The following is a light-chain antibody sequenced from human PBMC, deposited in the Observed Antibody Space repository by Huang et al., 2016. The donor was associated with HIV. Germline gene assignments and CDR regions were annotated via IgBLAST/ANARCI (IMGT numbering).Light chain of an antibody. CDR2: AAS. V-gene: IGKV1-39*01. J-gene: IGKJ4*01. CDR1: QSISSY. Sequence: DIQMTQSPSSLSASVGDRVTITCRASQSISSYLNWYQQKPGKAPKLVIYAASSLQSGFPSRFSGSGAGTDFTLTISSLQPEDFATYYCQQSYSTPLTFGGGTKVEIK. CDR3: QQSYSTPLT.